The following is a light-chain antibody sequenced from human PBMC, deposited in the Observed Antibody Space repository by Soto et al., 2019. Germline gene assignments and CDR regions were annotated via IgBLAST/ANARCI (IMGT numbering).Light chain of an antibody. Sequence: DIPMTQSPSTLSASVGDRVTITCRASQGLNNDLAWYQQKPGKAPNLLIYDASTLGRGVPSRFSGTGSGTEFTLTISSLQPDDFASYYCQQYHTSSITFGQGTRLEIK. CDR2: DAS. CDR3: QQYHTSSIT. V-gene: IGKV1-5*01. CDR1: QGLNND. J-gene: IGKJ5*01.